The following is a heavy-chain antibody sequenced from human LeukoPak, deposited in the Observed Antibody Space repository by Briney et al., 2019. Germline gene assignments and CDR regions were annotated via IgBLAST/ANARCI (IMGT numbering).Heavy chain of an antibody. D-gene: IGHD6-13*01. J-gene: IGHJ1*01. Sequence: GGSLRLSCAVSGFTFSSYAIHWVRQAPGKGLEYVSAISSNGGSTYYANSVKGRFTISRDNSKNTLYLQMGSLRAEDMAVYYCARGRAAGISAEYFQHWGQGTLVTVSS. CDR2: ISSNGGST. V-gene: IGHV3-64*01. CDR1: GFTFSSYA. CDR3: ARGRAAGISAEYFQH.